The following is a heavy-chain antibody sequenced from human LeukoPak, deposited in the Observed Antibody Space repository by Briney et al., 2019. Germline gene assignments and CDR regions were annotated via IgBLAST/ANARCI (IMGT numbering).Heavy chain of an antibody. CDR1: GGSISSGGYS. CDR3: ARTPVDTAMDNYFDY. Sequence: SETLSLTCAVSGGSISSGGYSWSWIRQPPGKGLEWIGYIYHSGSTYYNPSLKSRVTISVDRSKNQFSLKLSSVTAADTAVYYCARTPVDTAMDNYFDYWGQGTPVTVSS. CDR2: IYHSGST. J-gene: IGHJ4*02. D-gene: IGHD5-18*01. V-gene: IGHV4-30-2*01.